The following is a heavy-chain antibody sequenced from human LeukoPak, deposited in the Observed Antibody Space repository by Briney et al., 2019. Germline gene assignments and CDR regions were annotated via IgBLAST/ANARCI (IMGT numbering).Heavy chain of an antibody. CDR3: ARGATNWFDP. J-gene: IGHJ5*02. V-gene: IGHV4-39*07. CDR2: IYYSGST. Sequence: PSETLSLTCTVSGGSISSSSYYWAWIRQPPGKGLEWIGYIYYSGSTYYNPSLKSRVTISVDTSKNQFSLKLSSVTAADTAVYYCARGATNWFDPWGQGTLVTVSS. CDR1: GGSISSSSYY.